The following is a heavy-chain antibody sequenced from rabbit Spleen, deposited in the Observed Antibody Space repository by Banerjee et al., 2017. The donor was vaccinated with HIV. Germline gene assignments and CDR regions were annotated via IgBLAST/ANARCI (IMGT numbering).Heavy chain of an antibody. Sequence: QEQLVESGGGLVKPEGSLTLTCKASGFSFSDRDVMCWVRQAPGKGLEWIACINAATAKPVYATWAKGRFTISRTSSTTVTLQMTSLTAADTATYFCARDLVAVIGWNFGLWGPGTLVTVS. CDR1: GFSFSDRDV. V-gene: IGHV1S45*01. CDR3: ARDLVAVIGWNFGL. J-gene: IGHJ4*01. CDR2: INAATAKP. D-gene: IGHD1-1*01.